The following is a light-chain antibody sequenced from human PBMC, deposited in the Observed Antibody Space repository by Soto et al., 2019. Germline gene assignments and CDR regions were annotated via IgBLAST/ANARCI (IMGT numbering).Light chain of an antibody. CDR1: NIGSKS. CDR3: QVWDSSSDHYV. J-gene: IGLJ1*01. V-gene: IGLV3-21*04. CDR2: YDS. Sequence: SYELTQPPSVSVAPGKTARITCGGNNIGSKSVHWYQQKPGQAPVLVIYYDSDRPSGIPELFSGSNSGNTATLTISRVEAGDEADYYCQVWDSSSDHYVFGTGTTLTVL.